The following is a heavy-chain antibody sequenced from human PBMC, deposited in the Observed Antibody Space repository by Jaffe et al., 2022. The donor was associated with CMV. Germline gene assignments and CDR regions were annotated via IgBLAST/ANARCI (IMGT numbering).Heavy chain of an antibody. CDR2: TYYRSKWYN. J-gene: IGHJ4*02. CDR3: ARDLPNEQIVAEPGGYFDY. V-gene: IGHV6-1*01. CDR1: GDSVSSNSAA. Sequence: QVQLQQSGPGLVKPSQTLSLTCAISGDSVSSNSAAWNWIRQSPSRGLEWLGRTYYRSKWYNDYAVSVKSRITINPDTSKNQFSLQLNSVTPEDTAVYYCARDLPNEQIVAEPGGYFDYWGQGTLVTVSS. D-gene: IGHD2-15*01.